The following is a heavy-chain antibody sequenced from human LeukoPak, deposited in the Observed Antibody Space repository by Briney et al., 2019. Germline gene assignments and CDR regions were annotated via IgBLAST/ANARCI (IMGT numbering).Heavy chain of an antibody. V-gene: IGHV3-23*01. CDR2: ISGSGGST. J-gene: IGHJ4*02. D-gene: IGHD6-13*01. CDR1: GFTSSSYA. Sequence: GGSLRLSCAASGFTSSSYAMSWVHQAPGKGLEWVSAISGSGGSTYYADSVKGRFTISRDNSKNTLYLQMNSLRAEDTAVYYCAKQVAAAGTNYWGQGTLVTVSS. CDR3: AKQVAAAGTNY.